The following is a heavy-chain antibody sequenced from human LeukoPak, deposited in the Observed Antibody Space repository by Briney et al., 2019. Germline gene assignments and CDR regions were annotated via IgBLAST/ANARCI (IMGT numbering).Heavy chain of an antibody. V-gene: IGHV4-59*01. CDR3: ARYYYDSSDFDAFDI. Sequence: SETLSLTCTVSGGSITNYYWTWIRQPPGKGLEWIGYIYYTGSTNYNPSLKSRVTISIDMSKNQFSLRLNSVTAADTAIYYCARYYYDSSDFDAFDIWGQGTLVTVSS. D-gene: IGHD3-22*01. CDR1: GGSITNYY. J-gene: IGHJ3*02. CDR2: IYYTGST.